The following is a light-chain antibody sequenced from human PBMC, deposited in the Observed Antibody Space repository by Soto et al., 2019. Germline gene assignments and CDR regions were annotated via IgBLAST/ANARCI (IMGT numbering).Light chain of an antibody. J-gene: IGKJ5*01. CDR3: QQTFSAPSIT. V-gene: IGKV1-9*01. CDR1: QGISSY. Sequence: IQLTQSPSSLSASVGDRVTIACRASQGISSYLAWYQQKPGKAPQLLIYAASTLQSGVPSRFSGSGSGTEFTLTISSLHPEDVATYYCQQTFSAPSITFGQGTRLEI. CDR2: AAS.